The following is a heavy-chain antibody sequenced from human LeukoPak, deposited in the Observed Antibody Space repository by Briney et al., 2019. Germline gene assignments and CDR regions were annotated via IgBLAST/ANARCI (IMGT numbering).Heavy chain of an antibody. CDR2: IYRDGST. CDR3: ATDEGWLTEYFQH. CDR1: GYSIISGYH. Sequence: PSESLSLTCSVSGYSIISGYHWAWIRQPPGKGLEWIGSIYRDGSTYYDPSLKSRITMSVDTSKNQFSLEVNSVTAADTAVYYCATDEGWLTEYFQHWGQGTLVTVSS. D-gene: IGHD6-19*01. V-gene: IGHV4-38-2*02. J-gene: IGHJ1*01.